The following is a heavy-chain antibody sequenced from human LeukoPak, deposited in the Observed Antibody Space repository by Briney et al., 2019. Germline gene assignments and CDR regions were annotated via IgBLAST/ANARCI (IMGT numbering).Heavy chain of an antibody. CDR2: INHNGNVN. CDR1: GFTFSSYW. J-gene: IGHJ6*04. Sequence: PGGSLRLSCAASGFTFSSYWMNWARQAPGKGLEWVASINHNGNVNYYVDSVKGRFTISRDNAKNSLYLQMSNLRAEDTAVYYCARDGSSGRGYYYYYGMDVWGEGTTVTVSS. V-gene: IGHV3-7*03. D-gene: IGHD1-26*01. CDR3: ARDGSSGRGYYYYYGMDV.